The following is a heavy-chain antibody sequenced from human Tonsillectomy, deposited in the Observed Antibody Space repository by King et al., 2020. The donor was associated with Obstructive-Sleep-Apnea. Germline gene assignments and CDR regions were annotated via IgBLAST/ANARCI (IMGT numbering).Heavy chain of an antibody. CDR3: ARDLILTGYYSGDLDY. CDR1: GGSISSSSYY. CDR2: IYYRGRT. Sequence: QMQLQESGPGLVKPSETLSLTCTVSGGSISSSSYYWGWIRQPPGKGLEWIGSIYYRGRTYYNSSLKSRVIISVETSKNQFSLKLSSVTASDTAVYYCARDLILTGYYSGDLDYWGQGTLVTVSS. J-gene: IGHJ4*02. V-gene: IGHV4-39*07. D-gene: IGHD3-9*01.